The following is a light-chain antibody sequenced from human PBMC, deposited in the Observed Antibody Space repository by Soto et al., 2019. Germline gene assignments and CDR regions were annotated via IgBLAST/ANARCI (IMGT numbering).Light chain of an antibody. V-gene: IGKV1-5*01. Sequence: DVQMTQSPSSLSASVGDRVTITCRASQSVSGWLAWYQQKPGEAPKLLIYDASALPRGVPSRFSGSGSGTKFTLTIASLQPDDFATYYCQQYETFSGTFGPGTKVDIK. J-gene: IGKJ1*01. CDR2: DAS. CDR3: QQYETFSGT. CDR1: QSVSGW.